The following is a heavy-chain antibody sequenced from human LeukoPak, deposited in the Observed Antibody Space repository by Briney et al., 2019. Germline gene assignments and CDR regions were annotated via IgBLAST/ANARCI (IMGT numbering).Heavy chain of an antibody. CDR2: INPNNGDT. D-gene: IGHD2/OR15-2a*01. J-gene: IGHJ4*02. CDR3: ARTRGTHISMAYLDS. Sequence: GASVKVSCKTSGYTFTGNFMHWVRQAPGQGREWMGWINPNNGDTNYAQKFQGRVTMTRVTSITTAYMELSSLISDDTAVYYCARTRGTHISMAYLDSWGQGTLVTVSS. V-gene: IGHV1-2*02. CDR1: GYTFTGNF.